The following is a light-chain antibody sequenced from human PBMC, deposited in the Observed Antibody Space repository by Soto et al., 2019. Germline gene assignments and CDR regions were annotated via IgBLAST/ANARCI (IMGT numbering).Light chain of an antibody. CDR3: QQYNKWPLP. V-gene: IGKV3-15*01. J-gene: IGKJ4*01. Sequence: EIVMTQSPGTLYVSPGERATLSCRARQSVGSDLAWYQQKPVHAPRLLIFGTFTRATGIPARFSGSGSGRECDRSICSRQSEDFVVYYWQQYNKWPLPVGGGTKVEI. CDR2: GTF. CDR1: QSVGSD.